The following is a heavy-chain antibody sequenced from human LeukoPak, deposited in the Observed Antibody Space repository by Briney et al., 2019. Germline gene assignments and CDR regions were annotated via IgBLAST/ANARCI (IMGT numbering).Heavy chain of an antibody. V-gene: IGHV4-34*01. D-gene: IGHD3-10*01. Sequence: PSETLSLTCAVYGGSSSGYYWSWIRQPPGKGLEWIGEINHSGSTNYSPSLKSRVTISVDTSKNQFSLKLSSVTAADTAVYYCARGPYYYGSGSYYRVRSYFDYWGQGTLVTVSS. CDR1: GGSSSGYY. CDR3: ARGPYYYGSGSYYRVRSYFDY. J-gene: IGHJ4*02. CDR2: INHSGST.